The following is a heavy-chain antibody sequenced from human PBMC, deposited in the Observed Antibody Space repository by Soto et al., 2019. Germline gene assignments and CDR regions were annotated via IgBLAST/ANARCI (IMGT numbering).Heavy chain of an antibody. CDR2: IWYDGSNK. J-gene: IGHJ3*02. V-gene: IGHV3-33*01. D-gene: IGHD6-13*01. Sequence: GGSLRLSCAASGFTFSSYGMHWVRQAPGKGLEWVAVIWYDGSNKYYADSVKGRFTISRDNSKNTLYLQMNSLRAEDTAVYYCARDNIAAAGTHAFDIWGQGTMVTVSS. CDR3: ARDNIAAAGTHAFDI. CDR1: GFTFSSYG.